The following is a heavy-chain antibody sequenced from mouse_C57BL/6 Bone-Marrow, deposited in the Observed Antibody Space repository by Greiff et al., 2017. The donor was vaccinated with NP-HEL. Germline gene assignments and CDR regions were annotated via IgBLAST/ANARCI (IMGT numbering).Heavy chain of an antibody. D-gene: IGHD1-1*01. CDR1: GYTFTSYW. J-gene: IGHJ1*03. CDR3: ARELTTVGWYFDV. V-gene: IGHV1-69*01. CDR2: IDPSDSYP. Sequence: QVQLKQPGAELVMPGASVKLSCKASGYTFTSYWMHGVKQRPGQGLEWIGEIDPSDSYPNYNQKFKGKSTLTVDKSSSTAYMQLSSLTSEDSAVYYCARELTTVGWYFDVWGTGTTVTVSS.